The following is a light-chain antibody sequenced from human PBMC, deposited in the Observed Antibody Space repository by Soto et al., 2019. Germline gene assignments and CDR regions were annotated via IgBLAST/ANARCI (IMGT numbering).Light chain of an antibody. J-gene: IGKJ3*01. CDR2: GAS. Sequence: DIPMTQSPSSLSASEGDRVTITCRASQGIASYLAWYQQKPGQAPKLLIYGASTLQSGVPSRFSGRGSGTDFTLSISSLQPEDFAVYYCQQYNDWPFTFGPGTKVDIK. CDR1: QGIASY. CDR3: QQYNDWPFT. V-gene: IGKV1-27*01.